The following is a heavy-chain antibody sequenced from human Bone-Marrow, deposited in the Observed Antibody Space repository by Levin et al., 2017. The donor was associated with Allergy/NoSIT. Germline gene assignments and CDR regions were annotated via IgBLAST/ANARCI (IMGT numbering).Heavy chain of an antibody. V-gene: IGHV3-9*01. J-gene: IGHJ5*02. Sequence: GGSLRLSCAASGFTFDDYAMHWVRQAPGKGLEWVSGVSWNSDTIGYADSVKGRFIISRDNSKNTLYLQMNSLRVEDTAVYYCALSDSWGQGTLVTVSS. D-gene: IGHD2-21*01. CDR2: VSWNSDTI. CDR3: ALSDS. CDR1: GFTFDDYA.